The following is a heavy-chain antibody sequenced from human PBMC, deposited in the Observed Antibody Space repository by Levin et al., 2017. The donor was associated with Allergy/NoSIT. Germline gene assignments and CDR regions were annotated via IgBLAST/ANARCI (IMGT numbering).Heavy chain of an antibody. V-gene: IGHV1-2*02. CDR2: INPNNGGT. D-gene: IGHD3-22*01. CDR3: ARDTPAFRHYYDGSGSYGMGV. CDR1: GYTFTGYY. J-gene: IGHJ6*02. Sequence: GESLKISCKASGYTFTGYYLHWVRQAPGQGLEWMGWINPNNGGTNYAQKFQVRVTMTRDTSISTVYMELSRLRSDDTAVYYCARDTPAFRHYYDGSGSYGMGVWGQGTTVTVSS.